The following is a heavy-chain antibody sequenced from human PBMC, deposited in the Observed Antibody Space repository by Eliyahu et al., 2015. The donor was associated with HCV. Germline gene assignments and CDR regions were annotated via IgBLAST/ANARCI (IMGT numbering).Heavy chain of an antibody. V-gene: IGHV3-53*04. D-gene: IGHD3-3*01. CDR1: EFTXSRNY. CDR2: IYPDNTT. J-gene: IGHJ5*02. Sequence: EVQLVESGGGLVPPGGXLXLXXXXXEFTXSRNYMRWVRQAPGKGLEWVSVIYPDNTTYYANSVKGRFTISRHNSKNTLYLQMNSLRAEDTAVYYCVRDTYDVWTGYGWFDPWGQGTLVTVSS. CDR3: VRDTYDVWTGYGWFDP.